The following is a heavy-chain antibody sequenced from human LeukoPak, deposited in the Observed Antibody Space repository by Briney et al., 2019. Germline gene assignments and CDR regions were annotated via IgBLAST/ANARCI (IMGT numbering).Heavy chain of an antibody. D-gene: IGHD2-15*01. Sequence: ASVKVSCKASGYTFTGYYMHWVRQAPGQGLEWMGWINPNSGNTNYAHKFQGRVTMTRDTSISTAYMELSKLTSDDTAVYYCARKAMVVVVAATGGYAFDIWGQGTMVTVSS. CDR2: INPNSGNT. J-gene: IGHJ3*02. V-gene: IGHV1-2*02. CDR1: GYTFTGYY. CDR3: ARKAMVVVVAATGGYAFDI.